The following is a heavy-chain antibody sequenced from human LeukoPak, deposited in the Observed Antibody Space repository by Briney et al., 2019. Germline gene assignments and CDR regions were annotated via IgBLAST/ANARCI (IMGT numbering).Heavy chain of an antibody. CDR1: GGSISSYY. D-gene: IGHD1-14*01. V-gene: IGHV4-4*07. CDR3: ARASHLTGYKTPPVDY. Sequence: TSSETLSLTCTVSGGSISSYYWSWIRQPAGKGLEWIGRIYTSGSTNYNPSLKSRVTISVDTSKNQFSLKLSSVTAADTAVYYCARASHLTGYKTPPVDYWGQGTLVTVSS. CDR2: IYTSGST. J-gene: IGHJ4*02.